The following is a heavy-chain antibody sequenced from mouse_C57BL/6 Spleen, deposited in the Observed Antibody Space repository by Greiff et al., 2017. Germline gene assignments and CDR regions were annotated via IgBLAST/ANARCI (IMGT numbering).Heavy chain of an antibody. CDR3: GLGGDWDY. Sequence: DVKLVESGGGLVKPGGSLKLSCAASGFTFSDYGMHWVRQAPEKGLEWVAYISSGSSTIYYADTVKGRFTISRDNAKNTLFLQMTSLRSEDTAMYYCGLGGDWDYWGQGTTLTVS. V-gene: IGHV5-17*01. J-gene: IGHJ2*01. CDR1: GFTFSDYG. D-gene: IGHD3-3*01. CDR2: ISSGSSTI.